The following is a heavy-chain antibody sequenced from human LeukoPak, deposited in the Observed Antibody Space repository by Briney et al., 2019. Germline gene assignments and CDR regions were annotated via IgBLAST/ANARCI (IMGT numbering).Heavy chain of an antibody. Sequence: SETLSLTCTVSGGSISSHYWSWVRQPPGKGLEWIGFIYYSGGTNYNPSLKSRVTISVETSKNQFSLRLNSVTAADTAVYYCARDGVGDQLFDYWGQGTLVTVSS. D-gene: IGHD2-2*01. V-gene: IGHV4-59*11. CDR2: IYYSGGT. CDR1: GGSISSHY. J-gene: IGHJ4*02. CDR3: ARDGVGDQLFDY.